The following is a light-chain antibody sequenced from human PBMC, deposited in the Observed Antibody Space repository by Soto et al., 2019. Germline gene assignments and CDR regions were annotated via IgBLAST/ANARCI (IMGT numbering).Light chain of an antibody. CDR1: QIVSSN. CDR2: DAS. Sequence: EIVMAQSPATLSVSPGERATLSCRASQIVSSNLAWYQQKPGQAPRLLIYDASDRATGIPARFSGSGSGTDFTLTISSLEPEDFAVYYCQQRSNWPPSITFGQGTRLEIK. V-gene: IGKV3-11*01. J-gene: IGKJ5*01. CDR3: QQRSNWPPSIT.